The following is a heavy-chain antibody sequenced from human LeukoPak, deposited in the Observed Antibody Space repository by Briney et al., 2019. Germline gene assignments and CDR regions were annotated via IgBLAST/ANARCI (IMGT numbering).Heavy chain of an antibody. J-gene: IGHJ4*02. CDR1: GGSFSSYP. CDR2: ITPIFGTI. Sequence: SVRVSCKSSGGSFSSYPINWVRQAPGQGLEWMGGITPIFGTINYAQKFQGRVTITADESTTTAYMELSSLRSEDTAVYYCARDQFGESNFDYWGQGTLVTVSS. V-gene: IGHV1-69*01. D-gene: IGHD3-10*01. CDR3: ARDQFGESNFDY.